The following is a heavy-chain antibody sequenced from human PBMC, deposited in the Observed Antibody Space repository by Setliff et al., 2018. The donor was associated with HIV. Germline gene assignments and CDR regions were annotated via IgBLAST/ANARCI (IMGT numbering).Heavy chain of an antibody. V-gene: IGHV4-59*08. Sequence: KPSETLSLTCSVSGGSISTYHRSWIRQPPGKGLEWIGYIYKSGSTNYSPSLKSRVTISPGTSKNQFSLKLRSVTAADTAVYYCGRLSDTAMASFDSWGQGTLVTVSS. J-gene: IGHJ4*02. CDR2: IYKSGST. CDR3: GRLSDTAMASFDS. CDR1: GGSISTYH. D-gene: IGHD5-18*01.